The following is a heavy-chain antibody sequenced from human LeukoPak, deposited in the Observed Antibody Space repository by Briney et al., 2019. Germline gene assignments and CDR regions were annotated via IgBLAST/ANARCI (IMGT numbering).Heavy chain of an antibody. CDR3: ARDAPIAAATTRFDP. D-gene: IGHD6-13*01. CDR2: IYSDNT. J-gene: IGHJ5*02. Sequence: GGSLRLSCTVSGFTVSSNSMSWIRQAPGKGLGWVSFIYSDNTHYSDSVKGRFTISRDNSKNTLYLQMNSLRAEDTAVYYCARDAPIAAATTRFDPWGQGTLVTVSS. V-gene: IGHV3-53*01. CDR1: GFTVSSNS.